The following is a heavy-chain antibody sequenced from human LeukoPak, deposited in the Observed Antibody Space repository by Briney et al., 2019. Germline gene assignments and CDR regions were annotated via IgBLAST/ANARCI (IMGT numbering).Heavy chain of an antibody. D-gene: IGHD5-18*01. J-gene: IGHJ4*02. CDR1: GYTLTELS. V-gene: IGHV1-24*01. Sequence: GASVKVSCKVSGYTLTELSMHWVRQAPGKGLEWMGGFDPEDGETIYAQKFQGRVTMTEDTSTDTAYMELSSLRSEDTAVYYCATDRGYSYGYGFDYWGQGTLVTASS. CDR2: FDPEDGET. CDR3: ATDRGYSYGYGFDY.